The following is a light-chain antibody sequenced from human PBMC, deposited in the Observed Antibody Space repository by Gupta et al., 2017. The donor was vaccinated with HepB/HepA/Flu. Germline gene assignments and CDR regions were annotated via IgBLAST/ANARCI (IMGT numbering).Light chain of an antibody. Sequence: SFEVSQPLSVSVSPGQTASITCSGAKVGNKYASWYQQKPGQSPVLVIYQNFRRPSGLPERFSGSNAGNTATLTISGTQAVDEADYYCQAWDNSAHVVFGGGTKLTVL. CDR2: QNF. V-gene: IGLV3-1*01. CDR1: KVGNKY. J-gene: IGLJ2*01. CDR3: QAWDNSAHVV.